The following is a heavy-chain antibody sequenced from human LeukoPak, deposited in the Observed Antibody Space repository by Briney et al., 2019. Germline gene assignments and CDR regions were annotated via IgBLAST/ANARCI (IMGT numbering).Heavy chain of an antibody. D-gene: IGHD6-19*01. V-gene: IGHV2-5*01. CDR2: IYWNDDK. J-gene: IGHJ5*02. CDR1: GFSLSTSGVG. CDR3: AHTEYSSGWFDP. Sequence: SGPTLVNPTETLALTCTFSGFSLSTSGVGMGLIRQPPGRAREWLALIYWNDDKRYSPSLKRRLTITKDTHKNQVVLTMTTMDPVDTATYYCAHTEYSSGWFDPWGQGTLVTASS.